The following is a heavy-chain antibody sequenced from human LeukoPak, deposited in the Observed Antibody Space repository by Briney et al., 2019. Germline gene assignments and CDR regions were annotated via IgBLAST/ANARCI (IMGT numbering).Heavy chain of an antibody. CDR2: IYYSGST. V-gene: IGHV4-39*01. CDR1: GGSISSSSYY. CDR3: ARLALYYYGSGSYSKPPYFDY. Sequence: SETLSLTCTVSGGSISSSSYYWGWIRQPPGKGLEWIGSIYYSGSTYYNPSLKSRVTISVDTSKNQFSLKLSSVTAADTAVYYCARLALYYYGSGSYSKPPYFDYWGQGTLVTVSS. J-gene: IGHJ4*02. D-gene: IGHD3-10*01.